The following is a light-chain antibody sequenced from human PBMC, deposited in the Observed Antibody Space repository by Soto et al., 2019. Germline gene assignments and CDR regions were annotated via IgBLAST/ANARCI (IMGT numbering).Light chain of an antibody. Sequence: EIVLTQSPGTLSLSPGERATLSCRASQSVSSSYLACYQQKPGQAPRLLIYGASSRATGIPDRFSGSGSGTGFTLTISRLEPEDFAVYYCQQYRGSPPYTFGQGTKLEIK. CDR1: QSVSSSY. J-gene: IGKJ2*01. CDR2: GAS. V-gene: IGKV3-20*01. CDR3: QQYRGSPPYT.